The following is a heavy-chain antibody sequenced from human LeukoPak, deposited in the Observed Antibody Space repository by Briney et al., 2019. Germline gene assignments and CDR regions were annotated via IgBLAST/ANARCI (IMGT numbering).Heavy chain of an antibody. Sequence: GASVKVSCKASGYTFTGYYMHWVRQAPGQGLEWMGWINPTSGATNYAQNFQGRVTMTRDTSISTAYMDLSRLRSDDTAVYYCARSQTGTYSQPPDYWGRGTLVTVSS. V-gene: IGHV1-2*02. CDR3: ARSQTGTYSQPPDY. CDR2: INPTSGAT. CDR1: GYTFTGYY. D-gene: IGHD1-26*01. J-gene: IGHJ4*02.